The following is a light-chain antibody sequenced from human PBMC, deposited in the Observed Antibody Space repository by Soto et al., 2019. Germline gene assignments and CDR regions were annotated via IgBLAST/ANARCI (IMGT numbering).Light chain of an antibody. J-gene: IGLJ2*01. CDR1: SSNIGSTY. CDR3: AAWDDSLSGYVV. CDR2: SNN. Sequence: QSVLTQPPSASGTPGPRVTISFSGSSSNIGSTYVYWYQQLPGTAPKLLIYSNNQRPSGVPDRFSGSKSGTSASLAISGLRSEDEAEYYCAAWDDSLSGYVVFGGGTKLTVL. V-gene: IGLV1-47*02.